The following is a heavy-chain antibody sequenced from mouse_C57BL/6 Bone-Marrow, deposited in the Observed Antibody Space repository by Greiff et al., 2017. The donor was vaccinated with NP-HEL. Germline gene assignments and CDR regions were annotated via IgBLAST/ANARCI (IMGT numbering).Heavy chain of an antibody. J-gene: IGHJ2*01. V-gene: IGHV1-82*01. CDR3: AREGDGYYY. D-gene: IGHD2-3*01. CDR2: IYPGGGDT. CDR1: GYAFSSSW. Sequence: QVQLQQSGPELVKPGASVKISCKASGYAFSSSWMNWVKQRPGRGLEWIGRIYPGGGDTNYNGKFKGKATLTADKSSSTAYMQLSSLTSEDSAVYFCAREGDGYYYWGQGTTLTVSS.